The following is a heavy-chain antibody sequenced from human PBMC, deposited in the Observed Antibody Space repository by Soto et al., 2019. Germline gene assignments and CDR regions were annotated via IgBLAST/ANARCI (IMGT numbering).Heavy chain of an antibody. CDR1: GGTFSSYA. V-gene: IGHV1-69*12. D-gene: IGHD3-16*02. Sequence: QVQLVQSGAEVKKPGSSVKVSCKASGGTFSSYAISWVRQAPGQGLEWMGGIIPIFGTANYAQKFQGRVTITADESTSTAYMELGSLRSEDTAVYYCARGAFGGVIAPSWFDPWGQGTLVTVSS. J-gene: IGHJ5*02. CDR2: IIPIFGTA. CDR3: ARGAFGGVIAPSWFDP.